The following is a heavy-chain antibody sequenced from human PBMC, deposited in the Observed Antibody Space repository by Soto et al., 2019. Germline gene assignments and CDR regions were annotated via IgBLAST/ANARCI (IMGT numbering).Heavy chain of an antibody. J-gene: IGHJ4*02. CDR2: VNPGGYST. D-gene: IGHD5-12*01. CDR1: GFTFTSYS. Sequence: EVQLLQSGGGLVQPGGSLRLSCAASGFTFTSYSMTWVRQTPGKGLEWVAAVNPGGYSTYYADSVKGRFTISRDNSNKTLYLQMNSLRAEDTAVYYCAKDLRAGSGYDFDYRGQGTLVTVSS. V-gene: IGHV3-23*01. CDR3: AKDLRAGSGYDFDY.